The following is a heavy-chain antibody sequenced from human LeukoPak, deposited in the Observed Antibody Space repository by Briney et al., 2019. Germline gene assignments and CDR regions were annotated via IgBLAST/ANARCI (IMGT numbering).Heavy chain of an antibody. CDR3: VPDWLLCEYFHH. V-gene: IGHV3-23*01. CDR2: LSGSGGST. J-gene: IGHJ1*01. D-gene: IGHD3-9*01. Sequence: GGSLRLSCAASGFTFSSYAMSWVRQAPGKGLEWVSALSGSGGSTYYADSVKGRFTISRDNSKNTLYLQMNSLRAEDTAVYYCVPDWLLCEYFHHWGQGTLVTVSS. CDR1: GFTFSSYA.